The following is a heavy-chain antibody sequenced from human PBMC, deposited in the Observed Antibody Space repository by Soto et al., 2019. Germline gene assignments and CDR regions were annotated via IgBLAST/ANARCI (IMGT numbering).Heavy chain of an antibody. D-gene: IGHD6-25*01. CDR1: GFVYNNYA. J-gene: IGHJ2*01. CDR3: VRGIPSQYSSDWLFWYFDL. Sequence: GGSLRLSCAASGFVYNNYAMHWVRLSPGKGLEWVALIWHDGTKKYYLDSVKGRFIISRDNSLKTLHLQMDSLRAEDAAVYFCVRGIPSQYSSDWLFWYFDLWGRGTQVTVSS. CDR2: IWHDGTKK. V-gene: IGHV3-33*01.